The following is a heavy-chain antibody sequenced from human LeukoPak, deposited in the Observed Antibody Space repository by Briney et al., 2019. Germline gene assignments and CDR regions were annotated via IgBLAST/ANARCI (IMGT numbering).Heavy chain of an antibody. J-gene: IGHJ4*02. CDR3: ASSAVVPAAIDY. V-gene: IGHV3-30*02. CDR2: IRYDGSNK. D-gene: IGHD2-2*01. Sequence: PGGSLRLSCAASGFTFSSYGMHWVRQAPGKGLEWVAFIRYDGSNKYYADSVKGRFTISRDNSKNTLYLQMNSLRAEDTAVYYCASSAVVPAAIDYWGQGTLVTVSS. CDR1: GFTFSSYG.